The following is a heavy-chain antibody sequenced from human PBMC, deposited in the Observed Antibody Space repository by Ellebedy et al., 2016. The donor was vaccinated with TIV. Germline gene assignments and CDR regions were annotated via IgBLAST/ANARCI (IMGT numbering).Heavy chain of an antibody. CDR3: VKGGWCDD. CDR2: IGQDGSVK. CDR1: GFIFSGHW. Sequence: GGSLRLXXAASGFIFSGHWMSWVRQAPGKGLEWVANIGQDGSVKYYVDSVKGRFTISRDESKNTLFLQMNSLRAEDTAVYYCVKGGWCDDWGQGTLVTVSS. D-gene: IGHD2-8*01. J-gene: IGHJ4*02. V-gene: IGHV3-7*03.